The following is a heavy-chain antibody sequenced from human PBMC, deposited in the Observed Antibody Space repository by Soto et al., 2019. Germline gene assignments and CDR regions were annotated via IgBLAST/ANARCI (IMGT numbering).Heavy chain of an antibody. CDR3: AKDGYSSAIGGFDP. D-gene: IGHD6-19*01. CDR2: ISGSGGST. J-gene: IGHJ5*02. Sequence: GGSLRLSCAASGFTFSSYGMSWVRQAPGKGLEWVSAISGSGGSTYHADSVKGRFTISRDNSKNTLYLQMNSLRAEDTAVYYCAKDGYSSAIGGFDPWGQGTLVTVSS. V-gene: IGHV3-23*01. CDR1: GFTFSSYG.